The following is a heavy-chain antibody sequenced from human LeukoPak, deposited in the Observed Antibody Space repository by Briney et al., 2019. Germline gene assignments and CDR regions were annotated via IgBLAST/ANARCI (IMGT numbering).Heavy chain of an antibody. CDR1: GGSISGYY. CDR2: INHSGST. Sequence: PSETLSLTCAVYGGSISGYYWSWIRQPPGKGLEWIGEINHSGSTNYNPSLKSRVTISVDTSKNQFSLKLSSVTAADTAVYYCASGQYGSGSYYTPWGQGTLVTVSS. CDR3: ASGQYGSGSYYTP. V-gene: IGHV4-34*01. D-gene: IGHD3-10*01. J-gene: IGHJ4*02.